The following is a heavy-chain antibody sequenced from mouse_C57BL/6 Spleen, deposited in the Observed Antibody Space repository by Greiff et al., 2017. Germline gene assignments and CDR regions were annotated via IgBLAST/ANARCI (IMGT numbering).Heavy chain of an antibody. CDR2: INPNNGGT. V-gene: IGHV1-26*01. CDR1: GYTFTDYY. Sequence: VQLQQSGPELVKPGASVKISCKASGYTFTDYYMNWVKQSHGKSLEWIGDINPNNGGTSYNQKFKGKATLTVDKSSSTAYMELRSLPSEDSAVSYFARGYYGSSFAAMDYWGQGTSVTVSS. CDR3: ARGYYGSSFAAMDY. D-gene: IGHD1-1*01. J-gene: IGHJ4*01.